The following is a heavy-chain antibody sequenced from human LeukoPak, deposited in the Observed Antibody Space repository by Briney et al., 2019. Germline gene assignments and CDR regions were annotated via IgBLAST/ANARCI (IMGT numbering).Heavy chain of an antibody. D-gene: IGHD3-10*01. Sequence: GGSLRLSCAASGFTVSSYGMSWVRQAPGKGPEWVSLISGSGGSTYYADSVKGRFTISRDNSKNTLYLQMNSLRAEDTAVYYCARERGFGELLWDYWGQGTLVTVSS. CDR3: ARERGFGELLWDY. J-gene: IGHJ4*02. CDR2: ISGSGGST. V-gene: IGHV3-23*01. CDR1: GFTVSSYG.